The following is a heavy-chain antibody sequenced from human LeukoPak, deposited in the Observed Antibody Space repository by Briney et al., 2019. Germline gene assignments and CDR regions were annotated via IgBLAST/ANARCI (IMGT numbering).Heavy chain of an antibody. Sequence: SLRLSWAASGFTFSNYAMNWVRQPAGKGREWVSRISASGATTYNADSLKGWFTISRDNSKQPMYRPTNSLRAKDTAVNNSVRESIRGAYSDDPEYWGQGTLVTVS. CDR2: ISASGATT. J-gene: IGHJ4*02. D-gene: IGHD3-16*01. CDR3: VRESIRGAYSDDPEY. V-gene: IGHV3-23*01. CDR1: GFTFSNYA.